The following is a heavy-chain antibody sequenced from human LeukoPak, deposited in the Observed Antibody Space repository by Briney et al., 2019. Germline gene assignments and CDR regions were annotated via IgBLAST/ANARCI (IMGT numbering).Heavy chain of an antibody. CDR1: GFTFSSYV. J-gene: IGHJ4*02. Sequence: GGSLRLSCAASGFTFSSYVMSWVRQAPGKGLEWVSTISGSAYNTYYADSVKGRFTISGDNSANTLYLQMNSLRAEDTALYYCAKHSGSYFIYYVDSWGQGTLVTVSS. CDR2: ISGSAYNT. V-gene: IGHV3-23*01. CDR3: AKHSGSYFIYYVDS. D-gene: IGHD1-26*01.